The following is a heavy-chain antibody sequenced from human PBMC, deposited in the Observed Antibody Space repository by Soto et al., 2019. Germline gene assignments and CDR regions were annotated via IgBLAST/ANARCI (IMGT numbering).Heavy chain of an antibody. CDR2: IYYSGST. V-gene: IGHV4-39*01. CDR1: GGCISSSSYY. J-gene: IGHJ4*02. D-gene: IGHD6-19*01. Sequence: SETLSLTCTVWGGCISSSSYYRGCIRQPPGKGLEWIGNIYYSGSTYYNPSLQSRVTISVDTSKNQFSLKLSSVTAADTAVYYCARRGSGGIAVAGTSFDYWGQGTLVTVSS. CDR3: ARRGSGGIAVAGTSFDY.